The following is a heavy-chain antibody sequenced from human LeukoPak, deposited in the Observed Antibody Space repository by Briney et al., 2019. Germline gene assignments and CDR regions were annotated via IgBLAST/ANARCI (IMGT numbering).Heavy chain of an antibody. V-gene: IGHV3-30-3*01. J-gene: IGHJ4*02. CDR3: ARGPYGSGSYYLY. D-gene: IGHD3-10*01. CDR1: GFTFSSYA. CDR2: ISHDGSNK. Sequence: GGALRLSCAASGFTFSSYAMHWVRQAPGKGLEWVAVISHDGSNKYYADSVKGRFTISRDNSKNTLYLQMNSLGAEDTAVYYCARGPYGSGSYYLYWGQGTLVTVSS.